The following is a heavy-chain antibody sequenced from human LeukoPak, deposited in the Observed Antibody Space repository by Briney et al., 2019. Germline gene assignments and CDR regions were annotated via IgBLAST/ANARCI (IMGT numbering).Heavy chain of an antibody. CDR1: GFTFDDHA. V-gene: IGHV3-9*01. CDR3: AKQWSGYYTVGFDY. J-gene: IGHJ4*02. D-gene: IGHD3-3*01. Sequence: GGSLRLSCAASGFTFDDHAMHWVRHAPGKGLEWVSGISWNSGSIVYADSVKGRFTISRDNAKNSLYLQMNSLRAEDTALYYCAKQWSGYYTVGFDYWGQGTLVTVSS. CDR2: ISWNSGSI.